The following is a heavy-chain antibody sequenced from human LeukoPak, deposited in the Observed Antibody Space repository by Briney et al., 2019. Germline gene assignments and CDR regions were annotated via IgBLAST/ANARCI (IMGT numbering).Heavy chain of an antibody. CDR2: SSVSGGAT. Sequence: GGSLRLSCAASGFTFSINDMSWVRQAPGRGLEWVSVSSVSGGATYYADSVKGRFTISRDNSKNTLYLHMNSLRAEDTAIYFCAKDPANQLLYPAHFSHWGQGTLVTVSS. D-gene: IGHD2-2*01. CDR1: GFTFSIND. CDR3: AKDPANQLLYPAHFSH. V-gene: IGHV3-23*01. J-gene: IGHJ1*01.